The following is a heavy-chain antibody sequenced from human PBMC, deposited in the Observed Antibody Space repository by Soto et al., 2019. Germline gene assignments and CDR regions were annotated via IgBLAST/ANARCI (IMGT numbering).Heavy chain of an antibody. CDR1: VFTFSSYS. CDR2: ISGNSVTI. V-gene: IGHV3-23*01. D-gene: IGHD3-10*01. Sequence: WASLRVSCVSSVFTFSSYSMSWVRQAPGKGLDLVSIISGNSVTIEYADSAKGRFTISRDNSKNMLYLQMGSLTAEDTAVYFCARGIGKPSYFAYWAQGTPVTVSS. J-gene: IGHJ4*02. CDR3: ARGIGKPSYFAY.